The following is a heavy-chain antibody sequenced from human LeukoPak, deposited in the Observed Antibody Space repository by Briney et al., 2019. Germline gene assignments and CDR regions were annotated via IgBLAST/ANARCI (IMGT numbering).Heavy chain of an antibody. CDR2: ISYDGSNK. V-gene: IGHV3-30*19. CDR1: GISFSTYG. Sequence: GGSLRLSCVASGISFSTYGMHWVRQGPGKGLEWVAVISYDGSNKYYADSVKGRFTISRDNSKNTLYLQMNSLRAEDTAVYYCARDRIVVIGGYYFDYWGQGTLVTVSS. D-gene: IGHD3-22*01. J-gene: IGHJ4*02. CDR3: ARDRIVVIGGYYFDY.